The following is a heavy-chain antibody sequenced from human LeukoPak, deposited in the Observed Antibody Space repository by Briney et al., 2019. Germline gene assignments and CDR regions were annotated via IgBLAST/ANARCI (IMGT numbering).Heavy chain of an antibody. Sequence: KPSETLSLTCTVSGGSISSYYWSWIRQPPGKGLEWIGYIYYSGSTKYNPSLKSRVTISVDTSKSQFSLKLTSVTVADTAVYYCARLGIGVVPSAMLGDYYFDYWGQGTLVTVSS. J-gene: IGHJ4*02. V-gene: IGHV4-59*08. CDR1: GGSISSYY. D-gene: IGHD2-2*01. CDR2: IYYSGST. CDR3: ARLGIGVVPSAMLGDYYFDY.